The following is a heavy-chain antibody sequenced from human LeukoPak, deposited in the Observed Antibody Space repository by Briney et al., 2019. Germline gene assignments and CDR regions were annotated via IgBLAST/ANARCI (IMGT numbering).Heavy chain of an antibody. V-gene: IGHV3-21*04. CDR3: AKDHLTMVRGVFDY. CDR1: GFTFSSYS. CDR2: ISSSSSYI. J-gene: IGHJ4*02. D-gene: IGHD3-10*01. Sequence: RTGGSLRLSCAASGFTFSSYSMNWVRQAPGKGLEWVSSISSSSSYIYYADSVKGRFTISRDNAKNSLYLQMNSLRAEDTAVYYCAKDHLTMVRGVFDYWGQGTLVTVSS.